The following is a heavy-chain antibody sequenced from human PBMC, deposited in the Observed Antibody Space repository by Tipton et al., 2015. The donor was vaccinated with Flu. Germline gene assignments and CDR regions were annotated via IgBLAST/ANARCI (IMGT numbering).Heavy chain of an antibody. CDR2: INHSGST. Sequence: TLSLTCAVYGGSFSGYYWSWIRQPPGKGLEWIGEINHSGSTNYSPSLKSRVTISVDTSKNQFSLKLSSVTAADTAVYYCARVRIVWGDAFDIWGQGTMVTVSS. J-gene: IGHJ3*02. D-gene: IGHD3-16*01. CDR1: GGSFSGYY. V-gene: IGHV4-34*01. CDR3: ARVRIVWGDAFDI.